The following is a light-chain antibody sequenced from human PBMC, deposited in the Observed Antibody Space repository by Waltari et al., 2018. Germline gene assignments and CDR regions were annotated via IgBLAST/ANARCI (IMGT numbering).Light chain of an antibody. CDR2: AAS. CDR1: QGISSY. V-gene: IGKV1-8*01. Sequence: AIRITQSPSSLSASTGNRVTITCRASQGISSYLAWYQQKPGKAPKLLIYAASTLQSGVPSRFSGSGSGTDFTLTISCLQSEDFATYYCQQYYGYPPRTFGQGTKVEIK. J-gene: IGKJ1*01. CDR3: QQYYGYPPRT.